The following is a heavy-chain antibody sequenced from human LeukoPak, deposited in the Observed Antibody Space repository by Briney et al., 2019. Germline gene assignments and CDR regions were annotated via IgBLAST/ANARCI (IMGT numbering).Heavy chain of an antibody. CDR2: IIPIFGTA. V-gene: IGHV1-69*05. CDR1: XXXXXRDA. J-gene: IGHJ4*02. CDR3: ARVTMVPGVIRDY. Sequence: KAXXXXXXRDAIXXXRQAPGQGVEXMGRIIPIFGTANYVQKFQGRVTITTDESTSTDYMELRRLRAGDTGVYYCARVTMVPGVIRDYWGQGTLVTVSS. D-gene: IGHD3-10*01.